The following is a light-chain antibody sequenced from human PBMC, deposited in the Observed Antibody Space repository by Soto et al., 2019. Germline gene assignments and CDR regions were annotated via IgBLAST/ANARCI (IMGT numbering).Light chain of an antibody. CDR3: VLYMGSGISV. CDR1: SGSVSTNYY. J-gene: IGLJ2*01. Sequence: VVTQEPSLSVSPGGTVTLTCGLSSGSVSTNYYPSWYQQTPGQAPRTLIYNTNTRSSGVPDRFSGSIPGNKAALTITGAHADDESDYYCVLYMGSGISVFGGGTKLTVL. CDR2: NTN. V-gene: IGLV8-61*01.